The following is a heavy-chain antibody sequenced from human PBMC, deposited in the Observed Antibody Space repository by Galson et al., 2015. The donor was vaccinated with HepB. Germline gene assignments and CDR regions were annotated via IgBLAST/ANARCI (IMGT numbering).Heavy chain of an antibody. J-gene: IGHJ6*02. V-gene: IGHV1-69*13. CDR1: GGTFSSYA. CDR2: IIPIFGTA. CDR3: ARGFLTGTRRGGIHSYYYGMDV. D-gene: IGHD3-9*01. Sequence: SVKVSCKASGGTFSSYAISWVRQAPGQGLEWMGGIIPIFGTANYAQKFQGRVTITADESTSTAYMEMSSLRSEDTAVYYCARGFLTGTRRGGIHSYYYGMDVWGQGTTVTVSS.